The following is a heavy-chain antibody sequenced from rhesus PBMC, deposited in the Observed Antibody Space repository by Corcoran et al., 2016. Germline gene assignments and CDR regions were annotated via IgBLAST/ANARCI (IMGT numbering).Heavy chain of an antibody. CDR3: ARGYSSGWYRGWVDY. V-gene: IGHV4-76*01. J-gene: IGHJ4*01. CDR2: IYGSSGST. CDR1: GGSISSGYD. Sequence: QVQLQESGPGVVKPSETLSLTCAVSGGSISSGYDWRWIRQPPGKGLEWIWYIYGSSGSTNYNPSLKNRVTISKGASKNQFSLKLISVTAADTAVYYCARGYSSGWYRGWVDYWGQGVLVTVSS. D-gene: IGHD6-31*01.